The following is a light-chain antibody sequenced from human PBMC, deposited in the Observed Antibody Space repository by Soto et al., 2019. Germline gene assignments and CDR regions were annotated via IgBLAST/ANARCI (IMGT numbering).Light chain of an antibody. Sequence: DSQMTQSPSTLSGSVGDRGTSTCRASQTISSWLAWDQQKPGXNPXXLIYDASSLESGVPSRLSGSGSGTEFTLTISSLQPDDFATYYCQQYNSYCTFGQGTKVDI. CDR1: QTISSW. J-gene: IGKJ1*01. CDR3: QQYNSYCT. CDR2: DAS. V-gene: IGKV1-5*01.